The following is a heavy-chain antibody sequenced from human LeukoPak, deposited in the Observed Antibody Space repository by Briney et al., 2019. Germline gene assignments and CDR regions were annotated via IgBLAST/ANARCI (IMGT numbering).Heavy chain of an antibody. V-gene: IGHV4-39*01. CDR1: GGSLSSSNYY. CDR3: ARADGYTRYFQH. D-gene: IGHD5-24*01. Sequence: PSETLSLTCTVSGGSLSSSNYYWGWIRQPPGKGLEWIGSIYYSGSTYYNPSLKSRVTISVDTSKNQFSLKLSSVTAADTAVYYCARADGYTRYFQHRGQGTLVTVSS. J-gene: IGHJ1*01. CDR2: IYYSGST.